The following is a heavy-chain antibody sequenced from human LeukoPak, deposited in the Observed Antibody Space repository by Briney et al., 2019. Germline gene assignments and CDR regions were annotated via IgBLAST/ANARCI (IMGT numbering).Heavy chain of an antibody. Sequence: GGSLRLSCAASGFTFSSYGMHWVRQAPGKGLEWVAFIRYDGSNKYYADSVKGRFTISRDNSKNTLYLQMNSLRAEDTAVYYCAKDRALLWFGELPDYWGQGTLVTVSS. CDR3: AKDRALLWFGELPDY. CDR1: GFTFSSYG. CDR2: IRYDGSNK. J-gene: IGHJ4*02. V-gene: IGHV3-30*02. D-gene: IGHD3-10*01.